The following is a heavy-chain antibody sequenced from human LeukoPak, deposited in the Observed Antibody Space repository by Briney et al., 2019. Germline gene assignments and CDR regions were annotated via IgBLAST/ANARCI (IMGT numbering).Heavy chain of an antibody. CDR3: TTLNFHDS. D-gene: IGHD3-3*01. CDR1: GFTFTDYS. Sequence: GGSLRLSCEASGFTFTDYSMSWVRQAPGEGLQWVSYITKNSGSIYYADAVKGRFTISRDNAKQSLYLQMNNLRVEDTAVYYCTTLNFHDSWGQGTLVTVSS. J-gene: IGHJ4*02. CDR2: ITKNSGSI. V-gene: IGHV3-48*01.